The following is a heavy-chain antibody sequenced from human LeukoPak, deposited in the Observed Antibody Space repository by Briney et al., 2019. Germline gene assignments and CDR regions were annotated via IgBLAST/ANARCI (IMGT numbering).Heavy chain of an antibody. D-gene: IGHD6-13*01. Sequence: GESLKISCKGSGYSFTSYLIGWVRQMPGKGLEWMGIIYPGDSDTRYSPSFQGQVTISADKSISTAYLQWSSLKASDAAMYYCARYTAAGAKVFDYWGQGALVTVSS. CDR2: IYPGDSDT. CDR3: ARYTAAGAKVFDY. J-gene: IGHJ4*02. V-gene: IGHV5-51*01. CDR1: GYSFTSYL.